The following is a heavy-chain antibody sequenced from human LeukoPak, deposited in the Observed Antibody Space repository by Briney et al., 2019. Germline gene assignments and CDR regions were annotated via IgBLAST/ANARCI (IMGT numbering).Heavy chain of an antibody. CDR1: GGTFSSYA. J-gene: IGHJ1*01. V-gene: IGHV1-69*13. Sequence: SVKVSCKASGGTFSSYAISWVRQAPGQGLEWMGGIIPIFGTANYAQKFQGRVTITADESTSTAYMDLSSLRSEDTAVYYCAVGAEPADGYSSNWTEYFQHWGQGTLVTVSS. CDR2: IIPIFGTA. CDR3: AVGAEPADGYSSNWTEYFQH. D-gene: IGHD6-13*01.